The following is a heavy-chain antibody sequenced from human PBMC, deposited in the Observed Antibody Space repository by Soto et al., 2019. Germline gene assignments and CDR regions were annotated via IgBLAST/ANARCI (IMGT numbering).Heavy chain of an antibody. CDR1: GFTFSSYG. D-gene: IGHD2-2*02. CDR3: ANDLIPASWSSPYYYGMDV. Sequence: PGGSLSLSCAASGFTFSSYGMHWVRQAPGKGMEWVAVISYDGSNKYYADSVKGRFTISRDNSKNTLYLQMNSLRAEDTAVYYCANDLIPASWSSPYYYGMDVGGQLTT. CDR2: ISYDGSNK. J-gene: IGHJ6*02. V-gene: IGHV3-30*18.